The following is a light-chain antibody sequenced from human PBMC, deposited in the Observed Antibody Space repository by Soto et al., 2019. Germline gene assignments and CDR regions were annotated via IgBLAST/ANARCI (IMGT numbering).Light chain of an antibody. CDR1: QTISSW. CDR2: EAS. V-gene: IGKV1-5*03. J-gene: IGKJ1*01. Sequence: DIQMTQSPSTLSGSVGDTVTITCRASQTISSWLAWYQQKPGKAPKLLIYEASTLTSGVPSRFSGSGSGTEFTLTISSLQPDDFATYYCQHYNSYSEAFGQGTKVDIK. CDR3: QHYNSYSEA.